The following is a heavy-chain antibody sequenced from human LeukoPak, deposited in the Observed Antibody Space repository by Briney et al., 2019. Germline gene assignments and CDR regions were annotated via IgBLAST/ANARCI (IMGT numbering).Heavy chain of an antibody. J-gene: IGHJ4*02. D-gene: IGHD3-3*01. V-gene: IGHV3-21*01. CDR3: ARDRPTGASRLFVVQ. CDR1: GFTFSSYS. CDR2: MSSGSSYI. Sequence: PGGSLRLSCAASGFTFSSYSMTWVRQAPGKGLEGVSSMSSGSSYIYYADSVRGRFTISRDNAKNSLYLLMNSLRAEDTAVYYCARDRPTGASRLFVVQWGQGTLVTVSS.